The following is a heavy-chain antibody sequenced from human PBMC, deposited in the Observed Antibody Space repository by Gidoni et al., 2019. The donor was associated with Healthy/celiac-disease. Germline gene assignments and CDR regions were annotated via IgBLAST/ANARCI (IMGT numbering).Heavy chain of an antibody. J-gene: IGHJ4*02. Sequence: EVQLLESGGGLVQPGGSLRLSCSASGFTFSSYAMSWVRQAPGKGLEWVSAISGSGGSTYYADSVKGRFTISRDNSKNTLYLQMNSLRAEDTAVYYCAKTPLYYYDSSYSDYWGQGTLVTVSS. CDR1: GFTFSSYA. V-gene: IGHV3-23*01. CDR2: ISGSGGST. CDR3: AKTPLYYYDSSYSDY. D-gene: IGHD3-22*01.